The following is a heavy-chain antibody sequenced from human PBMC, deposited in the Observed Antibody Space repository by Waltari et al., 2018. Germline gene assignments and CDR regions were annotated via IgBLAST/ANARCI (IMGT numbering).Heavy chain of an antibody. CDR1: GYTFSGYY. Sequence: QVQLVQSGAEVRKPGASVKVSCETSGYTFSGYYIHWVRQAPGQVPEWMGRIIPNSGGTSYAQKFQGRVTMTRDTSITTAYMELRSLTSDDTAVYYCARRQDPEGVWGQGTMVTVSS. CDR2: IIPNSGGT. CDR3: ARRQDPEGV. V-gene: IGHV1-2*06. J-gene: IGHJ3*01.